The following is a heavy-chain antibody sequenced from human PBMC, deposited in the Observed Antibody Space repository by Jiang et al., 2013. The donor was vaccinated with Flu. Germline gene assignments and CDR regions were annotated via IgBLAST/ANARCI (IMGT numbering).Heavy chain of an antibody. D-gene: IGHD2-15*01. CDR3: ARLQPGEYCSGGSCYGGWFDP. CDR2: ISAYNGNT. CDR1: GYTLPSYG. J-gene: IGHJ5*02. V-gene: IGHV1-18*01. Sequence: SVKVSCKASGYTLPSYGISWVRQAPGQGLEWMGWISAYNGNTNYAQKLQGRVTMTTDTSTSTAYMELRSLRSDDTAVYYCARLQPGEYCSGGSCYGGWFDPWGQGTLVTVSS.